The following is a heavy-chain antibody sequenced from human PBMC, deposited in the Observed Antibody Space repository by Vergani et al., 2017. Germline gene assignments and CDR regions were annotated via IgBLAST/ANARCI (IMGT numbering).Heavy chain of an antibody. Sequence: QVQLQESGPGLVKPSETLSLTCTVSGGSISSYYWSWIRQPAGKGLEWIGRIYTSGSTNYNPSRKSRVTVSVDTSKNQFSLELSSVTAADTAVYYCARDLRRYSYGFRFNYYMDVWGKGTTVTVSS. V-gene: IGHV4-4*07. CDR2: IYTSGST. CDR3: ARDLRRYSYGFRFNYYMDV. CDR1: GGSISSYY. D-gene: IGHD5-18*01. J-gene: IGHJ6*03.